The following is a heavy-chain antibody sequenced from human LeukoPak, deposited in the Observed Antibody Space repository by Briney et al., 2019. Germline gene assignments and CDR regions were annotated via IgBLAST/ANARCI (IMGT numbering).Heavy chain of an antibody. CDR1: GFTVSSNY. CDR2: IYSGGST. D-gene: IGHD2-2*01. V-gene: IGHV3-53*01. CDR3: ASCSTGCPDAFDI. Sequence: PGGSLRLSCAASGFTVSSNYMSWVRQAPGKGLEWVSVIYSGGSTYYADSVKGRFTISRDNSKNTLYLQMNSLRAEDTAVYYCASCSTGCPDAFDIWGQGTMVTVSS. J-gene: IGHJ3*02.